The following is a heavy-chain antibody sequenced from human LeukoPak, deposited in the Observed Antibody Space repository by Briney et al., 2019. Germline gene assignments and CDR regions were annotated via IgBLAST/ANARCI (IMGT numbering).Heavy chain of an antibody. Sequence: PGGSLRLSCAASGFSLSSYEMNWVRQAPGKGLEWVSYISSSGGIIYYADSVKGRFTISRDNAKNSLYLQMNSLRAEDTAVYYCASGGTAGKYPNYYGSPPWGQGTLVTVSS. CDR2: ISSSGGII. V-gene: IGHV3-48*03. CDR1: GFSLSSYE. J-gene: IGHJ5*02. D-gene: IGHD3-10*01. CDR3: ASGGTAGKYPNYYGSPP.